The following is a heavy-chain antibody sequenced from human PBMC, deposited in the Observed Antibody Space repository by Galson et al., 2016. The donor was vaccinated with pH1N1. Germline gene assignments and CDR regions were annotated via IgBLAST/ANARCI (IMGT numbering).Heavy chain of an antibody. CDR2: T. CDR3: ARGPGVGAIEY. J-gene: IGHJ4*02. D-gene: IGHD1-26*01. Sequence: TGYAQKFQGRVAMTRNTSISTAYMELSSLRSEDTAVYYCARGPGVGAIEYWGQGTLVTVSS. V-gene: IGHV1-8*01.